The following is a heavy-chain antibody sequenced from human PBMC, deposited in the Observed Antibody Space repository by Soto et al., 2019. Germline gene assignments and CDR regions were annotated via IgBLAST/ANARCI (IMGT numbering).Heavy chain of an antibody. V-gene: IGHV4-4*07. Sequence: PSETLSLTCTVSGGPISSYYWNWVRQPAGEGLEWIGRIYSSGSTNYNPSLKSRVTMSVDTSKNQFSLKLTSVTAADTAVYYCARSRTSDTSNYYYYFDYWGQGALVTVSS. CDR1: GGPISSYY. D-gene: IGHD3-22*01. J-gene: IGHJ4*02. CDR3: ARSRTSDTSNYYYYFDY. CDR2: IYSSGST.